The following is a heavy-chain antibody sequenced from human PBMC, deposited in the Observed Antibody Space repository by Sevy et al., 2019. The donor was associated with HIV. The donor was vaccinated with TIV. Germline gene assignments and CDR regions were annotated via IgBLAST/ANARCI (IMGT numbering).Heavy chain of an antibody. V-gene: IGHV3-30-3*01. J-gene: IGHJ4*01. D-gene: IGHD1-26*01. CDR3: ARDGGYSVKWYPLY. Sequence: GESLKISCAASGFAFSTHAMHWVRQAPGKGLEWVAVISYEGTETFYAASVEGRFTISRDNSKNMLSLQINSLRPEDTAVYYCARDGGYSVKWYPLYWGHGTLVTVPS. CDR2: ISYEGTET. CDR1: GFAFSTHA.